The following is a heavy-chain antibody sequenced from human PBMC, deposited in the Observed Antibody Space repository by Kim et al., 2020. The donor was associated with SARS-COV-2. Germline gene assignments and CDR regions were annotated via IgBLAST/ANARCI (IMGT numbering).Heavy chain of an antibody. D-gene: IGHD6-13*01. J-gene: IGHJ6*02. CDR3: ARAPLGYYYYYGMDV. Sequence: QKFQGRVTMTRDTSISTAYMELSRLRSDDTAVYYCARAPLGYYYYYGMDVWGQGTTVTVSS. V-gene: IGHV1-2*02.